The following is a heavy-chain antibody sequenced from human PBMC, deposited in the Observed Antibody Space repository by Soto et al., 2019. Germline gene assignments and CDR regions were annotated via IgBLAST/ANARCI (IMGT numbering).Heavy chain of an antibody. V-gene: IGHV1-18*01. J-gene: IGHJ4*02. Sequence: QVQLVQSGAEVKKPGASVKVSCKASGYTFTNYGISWVRQAPGQGLEWMGWISAYNGNTNYAQMLQGRVTMTTDTSTSTDYMELRSLRSDDTAVYYCARAVGASYYFDYWGQGTLVTVSS. CDR1: GYTFTNYG. D-gene: IGHD1-26*01. CDR2: ISAYNGNT. CDR3: ARAVGASYYFDY.